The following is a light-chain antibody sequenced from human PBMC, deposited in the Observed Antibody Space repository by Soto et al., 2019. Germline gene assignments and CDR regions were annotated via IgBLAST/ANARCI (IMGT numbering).Light chain of an antibody. V-gene: IGLV2-8*01. CDR2: EVS. J-gene: IGLJ1*01. CDR1: SSDVGGYNY. CDR3: SSYAGSKNYV. Sequence: SALTQPHSASGSPGQSVTISCTGTSSDVGGYNYVSWYQQHPGKAPKLRMYEVSQRHSGVPDRFAGSTSGNTASLTVSGLQAEDDADYYCSSYAGSKNYVFGTGTKVTVL.